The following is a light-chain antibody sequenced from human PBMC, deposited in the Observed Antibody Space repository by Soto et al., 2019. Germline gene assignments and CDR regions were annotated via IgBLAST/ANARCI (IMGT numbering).Light chain of an antibody. CDR3: QQYGGSPRT. CDR1: QSVSSSS. Sequence: EIVLTQSPGTLSLSPGERANISCRASQSVSSSSLAWYQQKRGQAPRLLIHDASSRATGIPDRLSGSGSGTDFTLTISRLEPEDFAVYYCQQYGGSPRTFGQGTKVDIK. J-gene: IGKJ1*01. V-gene: IGKV3-20*01. CDR2: DAS.